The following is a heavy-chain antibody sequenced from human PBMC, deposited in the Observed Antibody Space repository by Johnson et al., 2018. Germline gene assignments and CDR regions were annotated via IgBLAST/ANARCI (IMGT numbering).Heavy chain of an antibody. CDR1: GFTFSSYG. J-gene: IGHJ6*02. V-gene: IGHV3-30*18. CDR2: ISYDGSNK. Sequence: QVQLVQSGGGVVQPGRSLRLSCAASGFTFSSYGMHWVRQAPGKGLEWVAVISYDGSNKYYADSVKGLFTISRDHSKNTLYLQMNSLIAEDTAGYYFAKVGLQTTLLLDGMDVWGQGTTVTVSS. CDR3: AKVGLQTTLLLDGMDV. D-gene: IGHD2/OR15-2a*01.